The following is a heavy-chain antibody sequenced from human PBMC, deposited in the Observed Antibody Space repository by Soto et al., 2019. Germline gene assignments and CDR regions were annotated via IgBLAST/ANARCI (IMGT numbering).Heavy chain of an antibody. J-gene: IGHJ3*02. D-gene: IGHD1-26*01. CDR1: GYTFTGYY. Sequence: ASVKVSCQASGYTFTGYYMHWVRQAPGQGLEWMGWINPNSGGTNYAQKFQGWVTMTRDTSISTAYMELSRLRSDDTAVYYCARNSGSYYSRAFDIWGQGTMVTVSS. V-gene: IGHV1-2*04. CDR3: ARNSGSYYSRAFDI. CDR2: INPNSGGT.